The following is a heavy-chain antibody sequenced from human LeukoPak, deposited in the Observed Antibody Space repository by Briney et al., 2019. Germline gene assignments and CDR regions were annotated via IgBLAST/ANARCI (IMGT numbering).Heavy chain of an antibody. CDR2: ITGSGGNT. CDR3: AEGWSGNYYFAD. V-gene: IGHV3-23*01. D-gene: IGHD1-26*01. Sequence: GGSLRLSCVISGLTYNNYAVSWVRQAPGKGLECLSTITGSGGNTYYADSVKGRFTISRDNSKNTVYLQMNSLRAEDTALYYCAEGWSGNYYFADWGQGTLVTVSS. CDR1: GLTYNNYA. J-gene: IGHJ4*02.